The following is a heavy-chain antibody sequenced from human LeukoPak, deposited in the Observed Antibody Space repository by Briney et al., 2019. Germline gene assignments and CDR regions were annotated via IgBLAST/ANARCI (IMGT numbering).Heavy chain of an antibody. J-gene: IGHJ4*02. D-gene: IGHD5-24*01. CDR1: GFTFSSYS. Sequence: GGSLRLSCAASGFTFSSYSMNWVRQAPGKGLEWVSSISSSSSYIYYADSVKGRFTISRDNAKNSLYLQMNSLRAEDTAVYYCAERGEMAIIPDYWGQGTLVTVSS. V-gene: IGHV3-21*01. CDR3: AERGEMAIIPDY. CDR2: ISSSSSYI.